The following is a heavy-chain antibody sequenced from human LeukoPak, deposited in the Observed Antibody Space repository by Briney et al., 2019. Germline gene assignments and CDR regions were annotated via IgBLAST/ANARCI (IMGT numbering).Heavy chain of an antibody. CDR1: EFIFSSYS. J-gene: IGHJ4*02. CDR2: ISSSSSTI. D-gene: IGHD3-22*01. Sequence: GGSLRLSCAASEFIFSSYSMNWVRQAPGKGLEWVSYISSSSSTIYYADSVKGRFTISRDNAKNSLYLQMNSLRAEDTAVYYCARIVVADFDYWGQGTLVTVSS. V-gene: IGHV3-48*01. CDR3: ARIVVADFDY.